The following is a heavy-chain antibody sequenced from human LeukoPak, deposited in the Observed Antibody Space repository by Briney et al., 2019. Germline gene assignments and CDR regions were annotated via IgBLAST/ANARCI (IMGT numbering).Heavy chain of an antibody. J-gene: IGHJ4*02. V-gene: IGHV4-30-2*02. CDR2: IYHSGST. D-gene: IGHD1-26*01. CDR3: ASLRKGSSGSPPPFDY. Sequence: PSQTLSLTCTVSGGSISSGGYYWSWIRQPPGTGLEWIGYIYHSGSTYYNPSLKSRVTISVDTSKNQFSLKLSSVTAADTAVYYCASLRKGSSGSPPPFDYWGQGTLVTVSS. CDR1: GGSISSGGYY.